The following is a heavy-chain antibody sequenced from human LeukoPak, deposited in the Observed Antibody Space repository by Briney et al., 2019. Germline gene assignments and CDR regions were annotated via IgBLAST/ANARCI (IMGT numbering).Heavy chain of an antibody. CDR1: GGSFSGYY. D-gene: IGHD4-11*01. Sequence: SETLSLTCAVYGGSFSGYYWSWIRQPPRKGLEWIGEINHSGSTNYNPSLKSRVTISVDTSKNQFSLKLSSVTAADTAVYYCARGTTVTNHYYYSYMDVWGKGTTVTVSS. J-gene: IGHJ6*03. CDR2: INHSGST. CDR3: ARGTTVTNHYYYSYMDV. V-gene: IGHV4-34*01.